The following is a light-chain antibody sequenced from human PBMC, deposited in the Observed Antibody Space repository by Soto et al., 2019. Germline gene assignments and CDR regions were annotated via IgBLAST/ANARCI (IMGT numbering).Light chain of an antibody. CDR2: RNN. CDR1: SSNIGSNY. CDR3: AAWDDSLSGHVV. J-gene: IGLJ2*01. V-gene: IGLV1-47*01. Sequence: QSVLTQPPSASGTPGQRVTISCSGSSSNIGSNYVYWYQQLPGTAPRLLIYRNNQRPSGVPDRFSGSKSGTSDSLAISGLRSEDEADYYCAAWDDSLSGHVVFGVGTKLTVL.